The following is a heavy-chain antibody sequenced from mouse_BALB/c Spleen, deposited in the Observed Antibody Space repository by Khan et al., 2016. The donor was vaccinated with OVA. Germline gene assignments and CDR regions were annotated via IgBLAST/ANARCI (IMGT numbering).Heavy chain of an antibody. D-gene: IGHD2-3*01. CDR3: ARLVAK. Sequence: QVRLQQSGPGLVAPSQCLSITCTVSGFSLTSYGVHWVRQPPGKGLEWLGVIWAGGSTNYNSALMSRLSISKDNPKSQVISKMNSLQAVDTATYYCARLVAKWGQGTMLTVSA. CDR2: IWAGGST. J-gene: IGHJ2*01. CDR1: GFSLTSYG. V-gene: IGHV2-9*02.